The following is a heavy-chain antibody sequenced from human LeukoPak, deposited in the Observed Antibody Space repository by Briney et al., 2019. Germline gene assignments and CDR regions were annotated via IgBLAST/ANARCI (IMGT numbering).Heavy chain of an antibody. CDR2: IRSRIYGGAP. D-gene: IGHD3-10*01. Sequence: GGSLRLSWLTSGFTFRDYGLGWVRQAPGMGLEWVSCIRSRIYGGAPEYAASVRGRFSVSRDDSESIAYLQMNNLKSEDTAVYYCARGQTVSGAKYYFDFWSPGTLVTVSS. CDR3: ARGQTVSGAKYYFDF. CDR1: GFTFRDYG. V-gene: IGHV3-49*04. J-gene: IGHJ4*02.